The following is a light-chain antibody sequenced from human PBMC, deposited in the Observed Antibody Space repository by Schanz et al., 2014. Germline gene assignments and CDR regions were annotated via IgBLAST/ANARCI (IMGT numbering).Light chain of an antibody. CDR3: AAWDDSLSGVV. J-gene: IGLJ2*01. V-gene: IGLV1-40*01. CDR2: ANS. Sequence: QSVLTQPPSVSGAPGQRVTISCTGGSSNIGAGYDVHWYQQLPGTAPKLLIYANSRRPSGVPDRFSGSKSGTSASLAISGLRSEDEADYYCAAWDDSLSGVVFGGGTKLTVL. CDR1: SSNIGAGYD.